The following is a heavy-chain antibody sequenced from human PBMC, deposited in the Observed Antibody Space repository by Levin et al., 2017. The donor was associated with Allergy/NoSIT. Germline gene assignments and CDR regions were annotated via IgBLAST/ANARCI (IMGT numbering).Heavy chain of an antibody. CDR2: MYYRGPT. CDR1: GASIGSSRYY. D-gene: IGHD3-22*01. J-gene: IGHJ4*02. CDR3: ARGDDSTGHYPPCFDY. Sequence: PSETLSLTCTVSGASIGSSRYYWGWIRQSPKKGLEWIGSMYYRGPTFYHPSLKSRVTISIDTSKNQLSLNLRSVTAADTAVYYCARGDDSTGHYPPCFDYWGQGTLATVSS. V-gene: IGHV4-39*07.